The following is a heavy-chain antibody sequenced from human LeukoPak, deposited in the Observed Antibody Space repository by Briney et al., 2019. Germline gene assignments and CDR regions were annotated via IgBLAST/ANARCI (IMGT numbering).Heavy chain of an antibody. D-gene: IGHD3-22*01. CDR3: AKERLYYYDSSGFDFDY. CDR2: ISSSGSTI. CDR1: GFTFSSYS. J-gene: IGHJ4*02. V-gene: IGHV3-48*04. Sequence: GSLRLSCAASGFTFSSYSMNWVRQAPGKGLEWVSYISSSGSTIYYADSVKGRFTISRDNAKNSLYLQMNSLRAEDTALYYCAKERLYYYDSSGFDFDYWGQGTLVTVSS.